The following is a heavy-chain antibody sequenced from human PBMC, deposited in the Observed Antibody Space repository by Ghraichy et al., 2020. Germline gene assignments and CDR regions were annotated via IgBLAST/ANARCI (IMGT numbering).Heavy chain of an antibody. CDR1: GFTFSSYA. CDR3: AKGKGGYYDSSGYTFDY. Sequence: GGSLRLSCAASGFTFSSYAMSWVRQAPGKELEWVSVISGSVGSTYYADSVKGRFTISRDNSKNTLYLQMNSLRAEDTAVYYCAKGKGGYYDSSGYTFDYWGQGTLVTVSS. V-gene: IGHV3-23*01. CDR2: ISGSVGST. D-gene: IGHD3-22*01. J-gene: IGHJ4*02.